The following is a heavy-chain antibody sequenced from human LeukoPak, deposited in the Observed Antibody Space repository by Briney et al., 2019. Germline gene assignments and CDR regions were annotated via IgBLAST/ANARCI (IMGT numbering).Heavy chain of an antibody. CDR2: IIPILGIA. J-gene: IGHJ6*02. CDR1: GRTFSSYA. CDR3: AKGLVLLWFGEERGPRRPDELYYYYGMDV. D-gene: IGHD3-10*01. V-gene: IGHV1-69*04. Sequence: SVKVSCKASGRTFSSYAISWVQQAPGQGLEWMGRIIPILGIANYAQKFQGRVTITADKSTSTAYMELSSLRSEDTAVYYCAKGLVLLWFGEERGPRRPDELYYYYGMDVWGQGTTVTVSS.